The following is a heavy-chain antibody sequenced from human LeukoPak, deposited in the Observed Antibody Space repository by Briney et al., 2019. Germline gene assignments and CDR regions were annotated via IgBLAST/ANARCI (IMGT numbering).Heavy chain of an antibody. CDR1: GGSISSSSYY. J-gene: IGHJ4*02. V-gene: IGHV4-39*01. CDR2: IHYSGST. CDR3: ARQQTGTMIVVVSATTPYYFDY. D-gene: IGHD3-22*01. Sequence: SETLSLTCTVSGGSISSSSYYWGWIRQPPGKGLEWIGSIHYSGSTYYNPSLKSRVTISVDTSKNQYSLKLSSVTAADTAVYYCARQQTGTMIVVVSATTPYYFDYWGQGTLVTVSS.